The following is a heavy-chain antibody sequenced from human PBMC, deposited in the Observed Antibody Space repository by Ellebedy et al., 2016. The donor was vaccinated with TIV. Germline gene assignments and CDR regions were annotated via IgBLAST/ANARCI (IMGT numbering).Heavy chain of an antibody. D-gene: IGHD4-23*01. J-gene: IGHJ3*02. Sequence: LSLPCAASGFIFSSYAMSWVRHPPGKGMEWVSAISGSGGSTGYADSVKGRFTISRDNAKNSLYMQMNSLSAEDTSLYYCARDRSVVMTSDAFDIWGQGTMVTVSS. CDR3: ARDRSVVMTSDAFDI. V-gene: IGHV3-20*04. CDR2: ISGSGGST. CDR1: GFIFSSYA.